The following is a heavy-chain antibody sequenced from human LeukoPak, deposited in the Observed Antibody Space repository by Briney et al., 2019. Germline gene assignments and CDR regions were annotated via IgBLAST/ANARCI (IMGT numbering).Heavy chain of an antibody. V-gene: IGHV3-21*01. D-gene: IGHD7-27*01. CDR2: ISSGGSYI. J-gene: IGHJ4*02. Sequence: GGSLRLSCAASGFTFNSYSMNWVRQAPGKGLEWVSSISSGGSYIYYADSVKGRFTISRDNAKNSLYLQMNSLRAEDTAVYYCARIAWGNYLDFWGQGTLVTVSS. CDR3: ARIAWGNYLDF. CDR1: GFTFNSYS.